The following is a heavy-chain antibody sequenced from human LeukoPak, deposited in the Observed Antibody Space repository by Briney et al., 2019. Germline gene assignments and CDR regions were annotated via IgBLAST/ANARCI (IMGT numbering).Heavy chain of an antibody. CDR3: AKIKPRGVVGGSFDY. V-gene: IGHV3-23*01. CDR2: ISGSGGST. J-gene: IGHJ4*02. D-gene: IGHD1-26*01. Sequence: PGGSLRLSCAASGFTFSSYAMSWVRQAPGRGLEGVSAISGSGGSTYYADSVKGRFTISRDNSKNTLYLQMNSLRAEDTAVYYCAKIKPRGVVGGSFDYWGQGTLVTVSS. CDR1: GFTFSSYA.